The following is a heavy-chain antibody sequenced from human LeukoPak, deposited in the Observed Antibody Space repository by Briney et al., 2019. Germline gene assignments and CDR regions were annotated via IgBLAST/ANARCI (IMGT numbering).Heavy chain of an antibody. D-gene: IGHD3-10*01. Sequence: SETLSLTCAVYDGSFSGYYWSWIRQPPGKGLGWIGEINHSGSTNYNPSLKSRVTISVDTSKNQFSLKLSSVTAADTAVYYCARTLHYYGSGSYAYWGQGTLVTVSS. CDR3: ARTLHYYGSGSYAY. CDR1: DGSFSGYY. V-gene: IGHV4-34*01. CDR2: INHSGST. J-gene: IGHJ4*02.